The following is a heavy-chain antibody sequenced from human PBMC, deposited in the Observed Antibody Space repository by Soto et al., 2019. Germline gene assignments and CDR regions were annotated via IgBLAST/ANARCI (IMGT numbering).Heavy chain of an antibody. CDR2: ITYDGGSI. CDR1: GFSFSSCA. Sequence: ESGGGVVQPGRSLRLSCAASGFSFSSCAMHWVRQPPGKGLEWVAVITYDGGSIYYADAVKGRFTISRDNSKNTLYLQMNSLRTEDTAVYYCAAELGNSGYDGYDYWGQGTLVTVSS. CDR3: AAELGNSGYDGYDY. D-gene: IGHD5-12*01. V-gene: IGHV3-30-3*01. J-gene: IGHJ4*02.